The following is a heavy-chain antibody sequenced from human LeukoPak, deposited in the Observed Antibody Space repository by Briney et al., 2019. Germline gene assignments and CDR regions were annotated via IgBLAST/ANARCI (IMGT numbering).Heavy chain of an antibody. CDR3: ARVDTAMVAGGGDY. D-gene: IGHD5-18*01. CDR1: GYTFTGYY. Sequence: ASVKVSCKTSGYTFTGYYMHWVRQAPGQGLEWMGWINPNSGGTNYAQKFQGRVTMTRDTSISTAYMELSRLRSDDTAVYYCARVDTAMVAGGGDYWGQGTLVTVSS. J-gene: IGHJ4*02. CDR2: INPNSGGT. V-gene: IGHV1-2*02.